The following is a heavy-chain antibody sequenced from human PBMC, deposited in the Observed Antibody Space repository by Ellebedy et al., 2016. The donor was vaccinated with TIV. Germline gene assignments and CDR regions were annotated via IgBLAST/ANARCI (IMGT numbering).Heavy chain of an antibody. V-gene: IGHV3-33*08. CDR3: AREVGGGQGDMDV. Sequence: GESLKISCAVSGFTFSNFAMYWVRQAPGKGLEWVALIWSDGSLEYYADSVKGRFTLSRDSSENAVYLHMNSLRADDTAVYYCAREVGGGQGDMDVWGQGTTVTVSS. CDR2: IWSDGSLE. J-gene: IGHJ6*02. D-gene: IGHD1-26*01. CDR1: GFTFSNFA.